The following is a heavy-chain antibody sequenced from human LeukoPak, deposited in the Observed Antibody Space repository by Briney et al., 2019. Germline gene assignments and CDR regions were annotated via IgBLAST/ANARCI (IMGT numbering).Heavy chain of an antibody. CDR2: IIPIFGTA. Sequence: ASVKVSCKASGGTFSSYAIGWVRQAPGQGLEWMGGIIPIFGTANYAQKFQGRVTITADESTSTAYMELRSLRSDDTAVYYCARGLYSSSSPFDYWGQGTLVTVSS. D-gene: IGHD6-13*01. CDR3: ARGLYSSSSPFDY. CDR1: GGTFSSYA. J-gene: IGHJ4*02. V-gene: IGHV1-69*13.